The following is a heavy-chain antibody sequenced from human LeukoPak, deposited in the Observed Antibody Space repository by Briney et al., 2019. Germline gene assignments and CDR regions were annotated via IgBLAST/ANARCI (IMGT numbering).Heavy chain of an antibody. CDR3: AKLSPSSGWPYYFDY. V-gene: IGHV3-23*01. CDR1: GFTFSSYS. Sequence: GGSLRLSCAASGFTFSSYSMNWVRRDPGKGLEWVSAISGSGGSTYYADSVKGRFTISRDNSKNTLYLQMDSLRAEDTAVYYCAKLSPSSGWPYYFDYWGQGTLVTVSS. J-gene: IGHJ4*02. D-gene: IGHD6-19*01. CDR2: ISGSGGST.